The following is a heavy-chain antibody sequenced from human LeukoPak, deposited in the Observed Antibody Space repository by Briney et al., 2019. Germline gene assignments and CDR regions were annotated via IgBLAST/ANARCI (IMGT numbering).Heavy chain of an antibody. V-gene: IGHV3-72*01. CDR2: TRNKANSYTT. D-gene: IGHD3-22*01. J-gene: IGHJ3*02. Sequence: GGSLRLSCAASGFTFSDQYMDWVRQAPGKGLEWVARTRNKANSYTTEYAASVKGRFTISRDVSKNSLYLQMNSLKTEDTAVYYCTRNSDSSGYRAFDIWGQGTMVTVSS. CDR1: GFTFSDQY. CDR3: TRNSDSSGYRAFDI.